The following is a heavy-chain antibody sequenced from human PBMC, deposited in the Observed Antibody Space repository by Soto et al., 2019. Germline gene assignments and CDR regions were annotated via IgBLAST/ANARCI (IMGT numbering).Heavy chain of an antibody. V-gene: IGHV3-21*01. CDR2: ISSSSSYI. J-gene: IGHJ4*02. Sequence: EVQLVESGGGLVKPGGSLSLSCAASGFTFSSYSMNWVRQAPGKGLEWVSSISSSSSYIYYADSVKGRFTISRDNAKNSLYLQMNSLRAEDTAVYYCARDAYRYSYGYPFDYWGQGTLVTVSS. CDR3: ARDAYRYSYGYPFDY. D-gene: IGHD5-18*01. CDR1: GFTFSSYS.